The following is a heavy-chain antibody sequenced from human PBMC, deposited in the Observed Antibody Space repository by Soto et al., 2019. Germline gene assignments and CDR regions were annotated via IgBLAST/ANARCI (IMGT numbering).Heavy chain of an antibody. Sequence: QVQLQESGPGLVKPSETLSLTCTVSGGSVSSGSYYWSWIRQPPGKGLEWIGYIYYSGSTNYNPSLKSRFTISVDTSKNQFSLKLSSVTAADTAVYYCARDVLAYCGGDCYWGNNWFDPWGQGTLVTVSS. CDR2: IYYSGST. J-gene: IGHJ5*02. CDR1: GGSVSSGSYY. D-gene: IGHD2-21*02. CDR3: ARDVLAYCGGDCYWGNNWFDP. V-gene: IGHV4-61*01.